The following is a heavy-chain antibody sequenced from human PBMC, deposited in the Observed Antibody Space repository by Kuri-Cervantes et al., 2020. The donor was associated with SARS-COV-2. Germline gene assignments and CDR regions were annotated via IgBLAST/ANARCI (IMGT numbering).Heavy chain of an antibody. J-gene: IGHJ4*02. D-gene: IGHD1-26*01. V-gene: IGHV3-30-3*01. Sequence: GGSLRLSCAASGFTFSSYAMHWVRQAPGKGLEWVAVISYDGSNKYYADSVKGRFTISRDNSKNTPYLQMNSLRAEDTAVYYCATWELLGGYWGQGTLVTVSS. CDR3: ATWELLGGY. CDR2: ISYDGSNK. CDR1: GFTFSSYA.